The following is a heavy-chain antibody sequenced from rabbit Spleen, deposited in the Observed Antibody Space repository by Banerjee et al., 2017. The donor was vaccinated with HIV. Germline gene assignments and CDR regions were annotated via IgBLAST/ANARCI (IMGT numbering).Heavy chain of an antibody. Sequence: QEQLEGSGGGLVKPGGFLTLPCKASGFDFSSYGVSWVRQAPGKGLEWVGYIEPIFGNTYYANWVNGRFTISSHNAQNTLYLQLSSLTAADTATYFCVRDQAGDADYGPYYLNLWGPGTLVTVS. CDR3: VRDQAGDADYGPYYLNL. CDR2: IEPIFGNT. V-gene: IGHV1S47*01. CDR1: GFDFSSYG. J-gene: IGHJ4*01. D-gene: IGHD2-1*01.